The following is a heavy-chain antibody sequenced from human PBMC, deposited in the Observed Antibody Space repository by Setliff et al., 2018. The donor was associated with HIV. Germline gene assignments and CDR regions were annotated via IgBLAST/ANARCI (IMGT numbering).Heavy chain of an antibody. CDR2: ISYDGSNK. J-gene: IGHJ6*02. CDR1: GFTFSSYA. CDR3: ARSVIGYYYYGMDV. V-gene: IGHV3-30*01. Sequence: PGGSLRLSCAASGFTFSSYAMHWVRQAPGKGLEGVAVISYDGSNKYYADFVKGRFTISRDNSKNTLYLQMNSLRAEDTAVYYCARSVIGYYYYGMDVWGQGTLVTVSS. D-gene: IGHD3-10*01.